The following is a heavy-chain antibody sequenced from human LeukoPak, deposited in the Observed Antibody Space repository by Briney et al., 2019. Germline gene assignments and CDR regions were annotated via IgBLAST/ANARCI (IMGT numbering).Heavy chain of an antibody. D-gene: IGHD1-26*01. J-gene: IGHJ4*02. V-gene: IGHV3-74*01. Sequence: GGSLRLSCAASGFTFSSNWMHWVRHAPGKGLVWVSRINEDGSTTNHADSVKGRSTIFRDNAKNTLYLQMNSLRAEDTAVYYCVRDLGGRSGHWGQGTLVTVSS. CDR3: VRDLGGRSGH. CDR2: INEDGSTT. CDR1: GFTFSSNW.